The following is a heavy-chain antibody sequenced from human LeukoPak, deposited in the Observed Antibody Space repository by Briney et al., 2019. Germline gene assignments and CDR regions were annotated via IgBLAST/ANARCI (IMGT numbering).Heavy chain of an antibody. CDR2: ISRDGGSI. V-gene: IGHV3-43D*03. CDR1: GFTFDDSA. Sequence: PGGSLRLSCAASGFTFDDSAMHWVRQAPGKGLEWVSLISRDGGSIYYADSVKGRFTISRDNSKNSLYLQMNSLRAEDTALYYCVKDGDYYGSGKGFAAFDIWGQGTMVTVSS. CDR3: VKDGDYYGSGKGFAAFDI. D-gene: IGHD3-10*01. J-gene: IGHJ3*02.